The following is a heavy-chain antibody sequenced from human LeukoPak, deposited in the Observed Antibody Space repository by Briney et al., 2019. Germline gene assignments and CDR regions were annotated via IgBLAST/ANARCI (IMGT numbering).Heavy chain of an antibody. CDR3: ARAHGYSSSWYLGWFDP. J-gene: IGHJ5*02. CDR1: GYTFTSYG. V-gene: IGHV1-2*02. D-gene: IGHD6-13*01. Sequence: ASVKVSCKASGYTFTSYGISWVRQAPGQGLEWMGWINPNSGGTNYAQKFQGRVTMTRDTSISTAYMELSRLRSDDTAVYYCARAHGYSSSWYLGWFDPWGQGTLVTVSS. CDR2: INPNSGGT.